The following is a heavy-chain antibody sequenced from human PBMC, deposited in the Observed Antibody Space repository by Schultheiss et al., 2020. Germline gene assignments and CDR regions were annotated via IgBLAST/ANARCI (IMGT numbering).Heavy chain of an antibody. V-gene: IGHV3-23*01. D-gene: IGHD3/OR15-3a*01. J-gene: IGHJ4*02. CDR2: ISDSGDST. Sequence: GGSLRLSCAASGFTFSSYAMSWIRQAPGQGLEWVSSISDSGDSTYYADSVKGRFTISRDNSKNTLYLQMNSLRAEDTAVYYCAKVGRVTSTSFDYWGQGTLVTVSS. CDR3: AKVGRVTSTSFDY. CDR1: GFTFSSYA.